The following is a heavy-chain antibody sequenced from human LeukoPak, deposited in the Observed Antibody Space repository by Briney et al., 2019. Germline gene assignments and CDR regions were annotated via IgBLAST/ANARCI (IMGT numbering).Heavy chain of an antibody. J-gene: IGHJ4*02. CDR2: LYHDGGT. CDR1: GFTVSSNY. D-gene: IGHD6-19*01. Sequence: GGSLRLSCAASGFTVSSNYMSWVRQAPGKGLEYVSVLYHDGGTYSADSVKGRFTISRDNSKNTLYLQMNSLRAEDTAVYYCARDSLAVGQQRGGYFDYWGQGTLVTVSS. CDR3: ARDSLAVGQQRGGYFDY. V-gene: IGHV3-53*05.